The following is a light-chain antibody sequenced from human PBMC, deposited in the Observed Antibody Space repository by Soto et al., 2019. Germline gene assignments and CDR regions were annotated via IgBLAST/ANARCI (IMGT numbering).Light chain of an antibody. Sequence: EIVMTQSPATLSVSPGERATLSCRASQSVSSNLAWYQQKPGQAPRLLIYGASTRATGIPARFSGSGSGTEFTLTISILQSEDFAIYFCQQYNNWPPDRTFGQGTKVDIK. CDR2: GAS. CDR1: QSVSSN. V-gene: IGKV3-15*01. J-gene: IGKJ1*01. CDR3: QQYNNWPPDRT.